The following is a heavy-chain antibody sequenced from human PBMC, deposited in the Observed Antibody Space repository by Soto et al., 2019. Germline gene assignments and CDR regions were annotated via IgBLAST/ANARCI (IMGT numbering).Heavy chain of an antibody. D-gene: IGHD5-12*01. CDR3: ARPVATTQNSIYFDY. CDR1: GGSISSSSYY. CDR2: IYYSGST. V-gene: IGHV4-39*01. J-gene: IGHJ4*02. Sequence: QLQLQESGPGLVKPSETLSLTCTVSGGSISSSSYYWGWIRQPPGKGLEWIGSIYYSGSTYYNPSLKSRVTISVDTSKNQFSLKLSSVTAADTAVYYCARPVATTQNSIYFDYWGQGTLVTVSS.